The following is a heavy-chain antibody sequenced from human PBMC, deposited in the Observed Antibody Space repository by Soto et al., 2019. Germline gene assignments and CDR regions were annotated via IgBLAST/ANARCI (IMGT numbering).Heavy chain of an antibody. CDR3: ARGVIP. CDR2: NHYSGST. V-gene: IGHV4-31*03. J-gene: IGHJ5*02. CDR1: GGSISSGGYY. D-gene: IGHD3-22*01. Sequence: QVQLQESGPGLVKPSQTLSLTCTVSGGSISSGGYYWSWIRQHPGKGLEWIGYNHYSGSTSYNPSLRSRVSISVNTSNNQCSLKLNYVPAADTAVYYCARGVIPWGQGTLVTVSS.